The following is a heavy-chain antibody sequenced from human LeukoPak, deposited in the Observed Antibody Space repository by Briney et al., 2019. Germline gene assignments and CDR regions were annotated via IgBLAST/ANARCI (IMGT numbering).Heavy chain of an antibody. CDR1: GFTFSSYE. CDR2: IGSSDSTT. J-gene: IGHJ4*02. D-gene: IGHD7-27*01. V-gene: IGHV3-48*03. CDR3: GRGHWGLDY. Sequence: PGGSLRLSCVASGFTFSSYEMNWVRQAPGKGLEWLSYIGSSDSTTHYADSVKGRFTTSRDNAKNSLFLQMNSLRAEDTAVYYCGRGHWGLDYWGQGALVTVSS.